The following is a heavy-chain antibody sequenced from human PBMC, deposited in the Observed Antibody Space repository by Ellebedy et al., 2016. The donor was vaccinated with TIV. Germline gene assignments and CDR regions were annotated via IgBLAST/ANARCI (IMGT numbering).Heavy chain of an antibody. CDR2: MSGSSNKV. Sequence: GGSLRLSCAVSGFPLSSSVMHWVRQAPGKGLEWVSKMSGSSNKVYYADSVKGRFTISRDNAKNSLYLQMNSLRDEDTAVYYCATGFSSGYWGQGTLVTVSS. V-gene: IGHV3-48*02. J-gene: IGHJ4*02. CDR1: GFPLSSSV. CDR3: ATGFSSGY. D-gene: IGHD6-19*01.